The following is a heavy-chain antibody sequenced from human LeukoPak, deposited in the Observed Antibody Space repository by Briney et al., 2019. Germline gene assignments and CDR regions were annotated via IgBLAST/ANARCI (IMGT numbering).Heavy chain of an antibody. CDR1: GGSFSGYY. V-gene: IGHV4-34*01. D-gene: IGHD3-10*01. CDR3: ARGRVLLWFGELLAYDY. CDR2: INHSGST. J-gene: IGHJ4*02. Sequence: SETLSLTCAVYGGSFSGYYWSWIRQPPGKGLEWIGEINHSGSTNYNPSLKSRVTISVDTSKNQFSLKLSSVTAADTAVYYRARGRVLLWFGELLAYDYWGQGTLVTVSS.